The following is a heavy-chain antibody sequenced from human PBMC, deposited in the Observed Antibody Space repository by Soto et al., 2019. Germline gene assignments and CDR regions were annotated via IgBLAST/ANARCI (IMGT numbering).Heavy chain of an antibody. CDR2: IIPIFGTA. CDR3: ARDRRPGIAAAGIPPDAFDI. CDR1: GGTFSSYA. D-gene: IGHD6-13*01. V-gene: IGHV1-69*13. J-gene: IGHJ3*02. Sequence: SVKVSCKASGGTFSSYAISWVRQAPGQGLEWMGGIIPIFGTANYAQKFQGRVTITADESTSTAYMELSSLRSEDTAVYYCARDRRPGIAAAGIPPDAFDIWGQGTMVTVSS.